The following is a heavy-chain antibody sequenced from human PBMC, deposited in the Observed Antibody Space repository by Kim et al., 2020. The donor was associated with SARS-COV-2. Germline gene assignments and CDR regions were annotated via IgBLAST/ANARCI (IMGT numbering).Heavy chain of an antibody. V-gene: IGHV3-21*01. J-gene: IGHJ6*02. CDR3: ARGSYYDSKDYYYGMDV. Sequence: VKGRFTISRENAKNSLYLQMNSLRAEETAVYYCARGSYYDSKDYYYGMDVWGQGTTVTVSS. D-gene: IGHD3-22*01.